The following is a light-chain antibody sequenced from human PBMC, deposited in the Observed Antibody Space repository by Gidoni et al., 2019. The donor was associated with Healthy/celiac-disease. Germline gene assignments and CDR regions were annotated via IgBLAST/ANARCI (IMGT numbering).Light chain of an antibody. V-gene: IGLV2-8*01. CDR3: SSYAGSNNVV. J-gene: IGLJ2*01. Sequence: QSALTQPPSASGSPGPSVTISCTGTSSDVGGYNYVSWYQQHPGKDPKIMIYEVSKRPPGVPDRFAGSKSGNTASRTVSGLQAEDEADYYCSSYAGSNNVVFGGGTKLTVL. CDR1: SSDVGGYNY. CDR2: EVS.